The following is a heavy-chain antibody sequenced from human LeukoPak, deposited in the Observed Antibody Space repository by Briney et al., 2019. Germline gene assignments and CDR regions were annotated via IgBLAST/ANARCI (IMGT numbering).Heavy chain of an antibody. V-gene: IGHV1-69*13. J-gene: IGHJ6*02. D-gene: IGHD5-12*01. CDR1: GGTFSSYA. Sequence: SVKVSCKASGGTFSSYAINWVRQAPGQGLEWMGGIIPIFGTANYAQKFQGRVTITADESTSTAYMELSSLRSEDTAVYYCASGIVATLYYYYYGMDVWGQGTTVTVSS. CDR2: IIPIFGTA. CDR3: ASGIVATLYYYYYGMDV.